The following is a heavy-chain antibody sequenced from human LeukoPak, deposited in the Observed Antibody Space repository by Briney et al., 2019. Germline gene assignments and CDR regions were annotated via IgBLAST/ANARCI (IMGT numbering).Heavy chain of an antibody. D-gene: IGHD2-2*02. J-gene: IGHJ4*02. Sequence: ASVRVSCKASGYTFTGYYMHWVRQAPGQGLEWIGWINPNSGGTNYAQKFQGRVTMTRDTSISTAYMELSRLRSDDTAVYYCARGGYCSSTSCYTTVYYFDYWGQGTLVTVSS. CDR1: GYTFTGYY. CDR3: ARGGYCSSTSCYTTVYYFDY. CDR2: INPNSGGT. V-gene: IGHV1-2*02.